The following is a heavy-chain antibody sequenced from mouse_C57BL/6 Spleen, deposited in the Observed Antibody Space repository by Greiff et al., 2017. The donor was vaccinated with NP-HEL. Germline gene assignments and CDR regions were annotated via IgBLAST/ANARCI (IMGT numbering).Heavy chain of an antibody. CDR1: GYSFTDYN. Sequence: EVHLVESGPELVKPGASVKISCKASGYSFTDYNMNWVKQSNGKSLEWIGVINPNYGTTSYNQKFKGKATLTVDQSSSTAYMQLNSLTSEDSAVYYCARGFYYGSSPHWYFDVWGTGTTVTVSS. CDR3: ARGFYYGSSPHWYFDV. J-gene: IGHJ1*03. V-gene: IGHV1-39*01. D-gene: IGHD1-1*01. CDR2: INPNYGTT.